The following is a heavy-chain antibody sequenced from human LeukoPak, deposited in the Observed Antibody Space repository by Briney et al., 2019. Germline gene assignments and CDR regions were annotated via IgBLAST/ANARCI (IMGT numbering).Heavy chain of an antibody. J-gene: IGHJ6*02. D-gene: IGHD3-16*01. V-gene: IGHV3-23*01. Sequence: GGSLRLSCAASGFTFDHYATHWVRHSPGKGLEWGSINRGGGSSTYYAISVMGRFTISKDNSKNMLFLQMNSLRAEDTAVYYCGKKVGGVYVMDVGGQGTTVTVSS. CDR1: GFTFDHYA. CDR2: NRGGGSST. CDR3: GKKVGGVYVMDV.